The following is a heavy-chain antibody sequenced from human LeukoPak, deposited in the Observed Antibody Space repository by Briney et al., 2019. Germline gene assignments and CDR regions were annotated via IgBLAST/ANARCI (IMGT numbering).Heavy chain of an antibody. CDR1: GDSLSGNSAA. D-gene: IGHD4-17*01. Sequence: SQSHSLTCALSGDSLSGNSAAWLWLRQSPSRGLAWLGRTYYRSKWYKDYAISVKSRITINPDTSKNQFSLQLNSVTPEDTAVYYCTRVGGYGDYGFDYWGQGSLVTVCS. V-gene: IGHV6-1*01. CDR2: TYYRSKWYK. CDR3: TRVGGYGDYGFDY. J-gene: IGHJ4*02.